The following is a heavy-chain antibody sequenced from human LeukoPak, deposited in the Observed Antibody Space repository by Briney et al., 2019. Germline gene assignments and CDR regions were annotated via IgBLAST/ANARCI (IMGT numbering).Heavy chain of an antibody. CDR2: IYTGDSDT. CDR1: GSIFSSYW. Sequence: GASLKISCEGSGSIFSSYWIGGGRPLAGKGEEGMGIIYTGDSDTRDSPSFQGQLTISADKSISTAYLQWSSLKASDTAMYYCARLGAAPSNWYFDLWGRGTLVTVSS. V-gene: IGHV5-51*01. D-gene: IGHD6-6*01. CDR3: ARLGAAPSNWYFDL. J-gene: IGHJ2*01.